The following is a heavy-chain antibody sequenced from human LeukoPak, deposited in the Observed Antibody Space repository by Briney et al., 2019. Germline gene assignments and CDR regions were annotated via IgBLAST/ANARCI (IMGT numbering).Heavy chain of an antibody. Sequence: GGSLRLSCAASGFTVNSKFMSWVRQAPGKGLEWVSVIYSGGSTYYADSVEGRFTISRGNSKNTLYLQMNSLRAEDTAVYYCASPHSSGWSGLDYWGQGTLVTVSS. J-gene: IGHJ4*02. CDR1: GFTVNSKF. V-gene: IGHV3-53*01. CDR2: IYSGGST. D-gene: IGHD6-19*01. CDR3: ASPHSSGWSGLDY.